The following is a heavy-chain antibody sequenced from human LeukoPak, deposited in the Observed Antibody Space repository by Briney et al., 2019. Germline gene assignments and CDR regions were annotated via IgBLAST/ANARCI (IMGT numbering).Heavy chain of an antibody. Sequence: GGSLRLSCAASGFTFSSYSMNWVRQAPGKGLEWVSYISSSSSTIYYADSVKGRFTISRDNAKNSLYLQMNSLRAEDTAVYYCARDHYYDSSGYYQYVGAFDIWGQGTMVTVSS. CDR2: ISSSSSTI. CDR1: GFTFSSYS. D-gene: IGHD3-22*01. J-gene: IGHJ3*02. V-gene: IGHV3-48*04. CDR3: ARDHYYDSSGYYQYVGAFDI.